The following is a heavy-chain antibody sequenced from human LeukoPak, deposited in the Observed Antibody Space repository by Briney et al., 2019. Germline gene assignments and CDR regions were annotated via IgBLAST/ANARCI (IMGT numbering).Heavy chain of an antibody. V-gene: IGHV4-34*01. CDR3: ARDRAIITGTTYVAFDI. CDR1: GGSFSGYY. CDR2: INHSGST. Sequence: SETLSLTCAVYGGSFSGYYWSWIRQPPGKGLEWIGEINHSGSTNYNPSLKSRVTISVDTSKNQFSLKLSSVTAADTAVYYCARDRAIITGTTYVAFDIWGQGTMVTVSS. J-gene: IGHJ3*02. D-gene: IGHD1-20*01.